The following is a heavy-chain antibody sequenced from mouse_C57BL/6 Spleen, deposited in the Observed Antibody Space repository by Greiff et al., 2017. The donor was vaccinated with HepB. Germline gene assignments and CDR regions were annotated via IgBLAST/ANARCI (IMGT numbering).Heavy chain of an antibody. D-gene: IGHD1-1*01. CDR1: GYSFTGYF. V-gene: IGHV1-20*01. J-gene: IGHJ2*01. CDR2: INPYNGDT. Sequence: VQLQQSGPELVKPGDSVKISCKASGYSFTGYFMNWVMQSHGKSLEWIGRINPYNGDTFYNQKFKGKATLTVDKPSSTAHMELRSLTSEDSAVYYCARGVYGSSYDFDYWGQGTTLTVSS. CDR3: ARGVYGSSYDFDY.